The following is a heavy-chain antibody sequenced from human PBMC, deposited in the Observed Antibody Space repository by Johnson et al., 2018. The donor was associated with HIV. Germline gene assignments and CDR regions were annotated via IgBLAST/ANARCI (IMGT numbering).Heavy chain of an antibody. CDR1: GFSFSRFG. Sequence: QVQLVESGGGVVQPGGSLRISCAASGFSFSRFGMHWVRQAPGKGLDWVAFIRYDESNKYYEDSVKGRFTISRDNSKNTLYLQMNSLRAEDTAVYYCAKGASGSSGGAFDIWGQGTMVTVSS. CDR2: IRYDESNK. V-gene: IGHV3-30*02. J-gene: IGHJ3*02. D-gene: IGHD1-26*01. CDR3: AKGASGSSGGAFDI.